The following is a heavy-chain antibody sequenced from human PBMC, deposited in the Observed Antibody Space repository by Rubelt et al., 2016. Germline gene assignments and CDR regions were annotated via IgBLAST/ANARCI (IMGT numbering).Heavy chain of an antibody. CDR1: GFTFSSYA. CDR3: ARESPPEPAKGLGVIPTWVRGVKLFDY. Sequence: GFTFSSYAMSWVRQAPGKGLEWVSAISGSGGSTYYADSVKGRFTISRDNSKNTLYLQMNSLRAEDTAVYYCARESPPEPAKGLGVIPTWVRGVKLFDYWGQGTLVTVSS. CDR2: ISGSGGST. V-gene: IGHV3-23*01. D-gene: IGHD3-10*01. J-gene: IGHJ4*02.